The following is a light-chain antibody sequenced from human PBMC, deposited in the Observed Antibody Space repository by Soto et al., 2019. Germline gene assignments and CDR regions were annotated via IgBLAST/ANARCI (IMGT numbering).Light chain of an antibody. CDR1: SSNIGSNT. J-gene: IGLJ2*01. CDR3: VAWDDSLNGPL. Sequence: QSVLTQPPSASGTPGQVVTISCSGSSSNIGSNTVNWYQHLPGTAPKLLIYTASLRPSGVPGRFTAFKSGTSASLAISGLQSEDEADYYCVAWDDSLNGPLFGGGTKLTVL. CDR2: TAS. V-gene: IGLV1-44*01.